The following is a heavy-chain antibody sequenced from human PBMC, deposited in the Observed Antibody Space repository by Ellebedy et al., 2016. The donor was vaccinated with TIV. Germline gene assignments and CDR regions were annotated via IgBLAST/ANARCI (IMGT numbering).Heavy chain of an antibody. CDR2: INHGGDST. J-gene: IGHJ4*02. CDR3: ASEKILTSLGGFLDY. V-gene: IGHV1-46*01. D-gene: IGHD1-1*01. Sequence: ASVKVSCKASGHIFTSYYIHWVRQAPGQGLEWMGMINHGGDSTNYAQRFQDRVTPTRDTSTSTIYMELTSLRSEDTAVYYCASEKILTSLGGFLDYWGQGTLVTVSS. CDR1: GHIFTSYY.